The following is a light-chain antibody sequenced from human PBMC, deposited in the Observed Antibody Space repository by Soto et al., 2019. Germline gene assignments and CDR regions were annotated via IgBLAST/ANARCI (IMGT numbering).Light chain of an antibody. J-gene: IGKJ4*01. V-gene: IGKV4-1*01. Sequence: DIVMTQSPDSLAVSLGERATINCKSSQSVLYSSNNKNYLAWYQQKPGQPPKLLIYWASTRESGVPDRFSASGSGTDFSLTINSLQAEDVAVYYCQHYYSPPLTFGGGTKVEIK. CDR3: QHYYSPPLT. CDR1: QSVLYSSNNKNY. CDR2: WAS.